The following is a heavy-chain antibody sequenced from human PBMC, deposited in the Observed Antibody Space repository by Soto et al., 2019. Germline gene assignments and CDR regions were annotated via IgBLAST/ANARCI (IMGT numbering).Heavy chain of an antibody. Sequence: GGSLRLSCAASGFTFITYAMSWVRQAPGKGLEWVSAISSSGGSTYYADSVKGRFTVSRDNSKNTLFLQMNSLRAEDTAVYYCLSFRLAATWGPSDFDYWGQGTLVTVSS. CDR1: GFTFITYA. D-gene: IGHD3-16*01. CDR2: ISSSGGST. V-gene: IGHV3-23*01. CDR3: LSFRLAATWGPSDFDY. J-gene: IGHJ4*02.